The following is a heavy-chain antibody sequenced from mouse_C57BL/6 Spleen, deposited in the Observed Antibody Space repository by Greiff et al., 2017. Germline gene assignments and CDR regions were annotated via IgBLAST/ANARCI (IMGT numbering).Heavy chain of an antibody. CDR3: ARSHYYGSSYFDY. CDR1: GFTFSDYG. D-gene: IGHD1-1*01. CDR2: ISSGSSTI. V-gene: IGHV5-17*01. Sequence: EVKLVESGGGLVKPGGSLKLSCAASGFTFSDYGMHWVRQAPEKGLEWVAYISSGSSTIYYADTVKGRFPISRDNAKNTLFLQMTSLRSEDTAMYYCARSHYYGSSYFDYWGQGTTRTVSS. J-gene: IGHJ2*01.